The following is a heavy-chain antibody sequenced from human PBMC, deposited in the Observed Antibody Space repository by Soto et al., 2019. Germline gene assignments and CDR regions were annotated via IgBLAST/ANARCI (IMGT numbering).Heavy chain of an antibody. CDR2: IYYSGST. V-gene: IGHV4-59*01. CDR1: GGSISSYY. CDR3: ARDYYYGMDV. Sequence: QVQLQESGPGLVKPSETLSLTCTVSGGSISSYYWSWIRQPPGKGLEWIGYIYYSGSTNYNPSLKGRVTISVDTSKNQFSLKLSSVTAADTAVYYCARDYYYGMDVWGQGTTVTVSS. J-gene: IGHJ6*02.